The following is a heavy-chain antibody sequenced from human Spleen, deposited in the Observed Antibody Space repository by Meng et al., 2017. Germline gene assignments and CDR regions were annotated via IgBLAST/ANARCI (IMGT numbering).Heavy chain of an antibody. CDR2: INHSGST. CDR1: GGSFSDSY. D-gene: IGHD4-11*01. J-gene: IGHJ4*02. Sequence: RLRQCVAGMLKPSEPLSLTCVVSGGSFSDSYWSWIRQPPGKGLEWIGEINHSGSTNYNPSLESRATISVDTSQNNLSLKLSSVTAADSAVYYCARGPTTMAHDFDYWGQGTLVTVSS. CDR3: ARGPTTMAHDFDY. V-gene: IGHV4-34*01.